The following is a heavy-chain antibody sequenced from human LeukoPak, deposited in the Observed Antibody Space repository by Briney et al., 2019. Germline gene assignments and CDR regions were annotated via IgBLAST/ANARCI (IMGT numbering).Heavy chain of an antibody. Sequence: SETLSLTCTVSGGSISSHYWSWIRQPPGKGLEWIGYIYYSGSTNYNPSLKSRVTISVDTSKNQFSLKLSSVTAADTAVYYWARSSPVDINGAFDYWGQGTLVTVSS. J-gene: IGHJ4*02. CDR2: IYYSGST. V-gene: IGHV4-59*11. CDR1: GGSISSHY. D-gene: IGHD6-6*01. CDR3: ARSSPVDINGAFDY.